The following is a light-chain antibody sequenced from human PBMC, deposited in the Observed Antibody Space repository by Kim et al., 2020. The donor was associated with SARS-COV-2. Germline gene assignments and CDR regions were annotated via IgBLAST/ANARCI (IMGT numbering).Light chain of an antibody. Sequence: VSPGGGATLSCRASQSVGNHLAWYQQKPGQAPRLLIYSASTRATGVPGRFSGSGSGTEFTLTISSLQSEDFVVYYCQQYNNWPLTFGGGTKVEIK. V-gene: IGKV3-15*01. CDR2: SAS. J-gene: IGKJ4*01. CDR1: QSVGNH. CDR3: QQYNNWPLT.